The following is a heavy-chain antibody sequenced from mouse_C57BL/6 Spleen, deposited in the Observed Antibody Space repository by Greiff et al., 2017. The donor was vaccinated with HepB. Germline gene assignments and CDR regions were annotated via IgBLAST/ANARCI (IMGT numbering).Heavy chain of an antibody. V-gene: IGHV1-82*01. J-gene: IGHJ2*01. Sequence: VQLQQSGPELVKPGASVKISCKASGYAFSSSWMNWVKQRPGKGLEWIGRIYPGDGDTNYNGKFKGKATLTADKSSSTAYMQLSSLTSEDSAVYFCARGGTGDYWGQGTPLTVSS. CDR3: ARGGTGDY. CDR1: GYAFSSSW. CDR2: IYPGDGDT. D-gene: IGHD4-1*01.